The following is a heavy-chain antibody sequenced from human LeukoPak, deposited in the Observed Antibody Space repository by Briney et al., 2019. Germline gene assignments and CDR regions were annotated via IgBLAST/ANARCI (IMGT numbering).Heavy chain of an antibody. CDR2: IGTRGDGI. V-gene: IGHV3-23*01. J-gene: IGHJ4*02. CDR1: DFTFSSYT. CDR3: AKGGSRHADN. Sequence: GGSLRLSCVASDFTFSSYTMIWVRQAPGKALEWVSVIGTRGDGIHYADSVKGRFTISRDDSKNTLYLQMNSLRAEDTAVYYCAKGGSRHADNWGQGTLVTVSS. D-gene: IGHD6-13*01.